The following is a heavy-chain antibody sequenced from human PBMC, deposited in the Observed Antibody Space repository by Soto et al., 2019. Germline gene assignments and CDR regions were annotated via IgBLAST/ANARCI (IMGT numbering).Heavy chain of an antibody. CDR1: GFTFNSYA. D-gene: IGHD3-10*01. V-gene: IGHV3-23*01. Sequence: GGSLRLSCAASGFTFNSYAMSWVRQAPGKGLEWVSGISGGGSSTYYADSVKGRFTTSRDNSKNTLYLQMNSLRAEDTAVYFCAKYIDAGNGPTPGDYWGQGTLVTVSS. CDR2: ISGGGSST. J-gene: IGHJ4*02. CDR3: AKYIDAGNGPTPGDY.